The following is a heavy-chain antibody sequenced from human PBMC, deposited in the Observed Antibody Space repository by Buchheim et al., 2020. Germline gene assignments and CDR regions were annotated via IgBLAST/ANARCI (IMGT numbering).Heavy chain of an antibody. D-gene: IGHD1-26*01. CDR2: IRSKANSYAT. Sequence: EVQLVESGGGLVQPGGSLKLSCAASGFTFSGSAMHWVRQASGKGLEWVGRIRSKANSYATAYAASVKGRFTISRDDSKNTAYLQMNSLKTEDTAVYYCTRTVVGATERYYYYYGMDVGGQGTT. V-gene: IGHV3-73*01. J-gene: IGHJ6*02. CDR1: GFTFSGSA. CDR3: TRTVVGATERYYYYYGMDV.